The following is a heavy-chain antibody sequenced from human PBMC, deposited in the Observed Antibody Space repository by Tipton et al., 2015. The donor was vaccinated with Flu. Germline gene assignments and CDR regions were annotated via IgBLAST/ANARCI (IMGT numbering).Heavy chain of an antibody. Sequence: GSLRLSCVASGFSFRNYAMAWVRQAPGKGLEWVSSISGSGFSTYYADSVKGRFTVSRDSSKNTLYLQVNSLSPEDTAVYFCAKALNDYGYFQTGVFDYWGLGTLVTVSS. D-gene: IGHD5-24*01. V-gene: IGHV3-23*01. CDR3: AKALNDYGYFQTGVFDY. J-gene: IGHJ4*02. CDR2: ISGSGFST. CDR1: GFSFRNYA.